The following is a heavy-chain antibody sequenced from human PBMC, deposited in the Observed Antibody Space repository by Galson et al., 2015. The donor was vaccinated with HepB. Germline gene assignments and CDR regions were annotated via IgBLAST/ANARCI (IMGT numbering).Heavy chain of an antibody. J-gene: IGHJ1*01. CDR3: AYGGSSGWPEYFQH. Sequence: SVKVSCKASGYTFTSYAMHWVHQAPGQRLEWMGWINAGNGNTKYSQKFQGRVTITRDTSASTAYMELSSLRSEDTAVYYCAYGGSSGWPEYFQHWGQGTLVTVSS. CDR1: GYTFTSYA. D-gene: IGHD6-19*01. V-gene: IGHV1-3*01. CDR2: INAGNGNT.